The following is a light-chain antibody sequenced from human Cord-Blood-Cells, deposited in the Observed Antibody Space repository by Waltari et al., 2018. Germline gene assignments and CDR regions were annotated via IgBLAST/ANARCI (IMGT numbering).Light chain of an antibody. CDR3: CSYAGSYTYV. J-gene: IGLJ1*01. Sequence: QSALTQPRSVSGSPGQSVTISCTGTSSDVGGYNYVSWYQQHPGKAPKLMIDDVSKRPSGVPDRFAGSKPGNTASRTISGLQAEDEADYYCCSYAGSYTYVIGTGTKVTVL. CDR2: DVS. V-gene: IGLV2-11*01. CDR1: SSDVGGYNY.